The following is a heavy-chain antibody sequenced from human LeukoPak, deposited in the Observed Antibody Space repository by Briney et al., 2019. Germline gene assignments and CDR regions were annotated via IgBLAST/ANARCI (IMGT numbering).Heavy chain of an antibody. CDR2: IYTSGST. J-gene: IGHJ6*03. CDR1: GGSISSYH. CDR3: ARGYCSSTSCPYYYYYYMDV. Sequence: SETLSLTCTVSGGSISSYHWSWIRQPAGKGLEWIGRIYTSGSTNYNPSLKSRVTMSVDTSKNQFSLKLGSVTAADTAVYYCARGYCSSTSCPYYYYYYMDVWGKGTTVTVSS. D-gene: IGHD2-2*01. V-gene: IGHV4-4*07.